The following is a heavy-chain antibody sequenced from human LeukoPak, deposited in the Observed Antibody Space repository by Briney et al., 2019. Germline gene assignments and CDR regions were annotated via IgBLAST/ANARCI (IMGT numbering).Heavy chain of an antibody. V-gene: IGHV4-39*07. Sequence: SETLSLTCTVSGCSISSSSYYWGWIRQPPGKGLEWIGSIYYSGSTYYNPSLKSRVTISVDTSKNQFSLKLSSVTAADTAVYYCARGLYDILTGYFHDAFDIWGQGTMVTVSS. CDR2: IYYSGST. CDR3: ARGLYDILTGYFHDAFDI. CDR1: GCSISSSSYY. J-gene: IGHJ3*02. D-gene: IGHD3-9*01.